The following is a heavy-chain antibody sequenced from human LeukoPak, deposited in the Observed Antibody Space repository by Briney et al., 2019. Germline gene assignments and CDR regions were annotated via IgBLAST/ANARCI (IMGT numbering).Heavy chain of an antibody. CDR2: ISSSSGYI. D-gene: IGHD6-13*01. CDR1: GFTFSTYS. Sequence: GGSLRLSCAASGFTFSTYSMNWVRQAPGKGLEWVSLISSSSGYIYYADSVKGQFTISRDNAKISLYLQMNSLRAEDTAVYYCARDFKAAAGAFDSWGQGTLVTVSS. CDR3: ARDFKAAAGAFDS. V-gene: IGHV3-21*01. J-gene: IGHJ4*02.